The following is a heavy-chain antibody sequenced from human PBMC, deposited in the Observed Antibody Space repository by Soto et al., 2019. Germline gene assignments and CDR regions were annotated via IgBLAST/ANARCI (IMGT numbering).Heavy chain of an antibody. J-gene: IGHJ6*02. D-gene: IGHD2-15*01. CDR2: IYSGGST. V-gene: IGHV3-53*01. CDR1: GFTVSSNY. CDR3: ARGGCSGGSCYPYYYYGMDV. Sequence: PGGSLRLSCAASGFTVSSNYMSWVRQAPGKGLEWVSVIYSGGSTYYADSVKGRFTISRDNSKNTLYLQMNSLRAEDTAVYYCARGGCSGGSCYPYYYYGMDVWGQWTTVTVSS.